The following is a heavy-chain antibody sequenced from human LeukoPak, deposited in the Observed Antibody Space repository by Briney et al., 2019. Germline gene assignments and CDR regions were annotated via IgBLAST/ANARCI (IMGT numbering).Heavy chain of an antibody. CDR2: INHSGST. D-gene: IGHD3-10*01. J-gene: IGHJ4*02. V-gene: IGHV4-34*01. CDR3: ARGGGSGLAY. Sequence: SETLSLTCAVYVGSFSGYYWSWIRQPPGKGLEWIGDINHSGSTNYNPSLKSRVTISVDTSKNQFSLKLCSVTAADTAVYYFARGGGSGLAYWGQGTLVTVSS. CDR1: VGSFSGYY.